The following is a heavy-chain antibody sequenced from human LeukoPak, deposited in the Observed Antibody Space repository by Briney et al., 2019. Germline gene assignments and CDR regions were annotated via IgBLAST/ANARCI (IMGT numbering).Heavy chain of an antibody. CDR1: ADPIRNYY. Sequence: SETLSLTCIVSADPIRNYYWSCIRQPPGKVLEWIGYIYYSGSTNYNPSLKSRVTISADTSKKQFSLNLRPVSAEDTAVYYCAREIDCSGGSCHEYWGQGMLVTVSS. CDR3: AREIDCSGGSCHEY. J-gene: IGHJ4*02. CDR2: IYYSGST. D-gene: IGHD2-15*01. V-gene: IGHV4-59*01.